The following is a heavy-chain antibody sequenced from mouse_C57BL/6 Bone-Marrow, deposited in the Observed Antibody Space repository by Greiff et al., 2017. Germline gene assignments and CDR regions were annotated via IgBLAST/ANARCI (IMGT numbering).Heavy chain of an antibody. Sequence: QVQLQQPGAELVKPGASVKMSCKASGYTFTSYWITWVKQRPGQGLEWIGDIYPGSGSTNYNEKFKSKATLTVDTSSSPAYMPISRLSSEDAAVYSCAPRGSPYYFDYWGQGTTLTVSS. J-gene: IGHJ2*01. CDR3: APRGSPYYFDY. CDR1: GYTFTSYW. D-gene: IGHD1-1*02. CDR2: IYPGSGST. V-gene: IGHV1-55*01.